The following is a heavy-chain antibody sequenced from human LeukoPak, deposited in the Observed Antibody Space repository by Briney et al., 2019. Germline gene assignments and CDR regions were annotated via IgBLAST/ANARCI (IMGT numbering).Heavy chain of an antibody. CDR1: GFTFSSYA. Sequence: TGGSLRLSCAASGFTFSSYAMSWVRQAPGKGLEWVSAISGSGGSTYYADSVKGRFTISRDNSKNTLYLQMNSLRAEDTAVYYCAKYRITMIVVGGAFDIWGQGRMVTVSS. V-gene: IGHV3-23*01. CDR2: ISGSGGST. D-gene: IGHD3-22*01. J-gene: IGHJ3*02. CDR3: AKYRITMIVVGGAFDI.